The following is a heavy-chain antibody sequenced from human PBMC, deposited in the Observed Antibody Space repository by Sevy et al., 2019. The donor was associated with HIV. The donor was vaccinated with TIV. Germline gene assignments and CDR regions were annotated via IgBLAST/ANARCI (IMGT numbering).Heavy chain of an antibody. Sequence: SVKVSCKASGGTFSSYAISWVRQAPGQGLEWMGGIIPIFGTANYAQKFQGRVTITTDESTSTAYMELSSLRSEDTAVYYCARDALYYYDSSGYYVGDYWGQGTLVTVSS. D-gene: IGHD3-22*01. CDR1: GGTFSSYA. V-gene: IGHV1-69*05. CDR2: IIPIFGTA. J-gene: IGHJ4*02. CDR3: ARDALYYYDSSGYYVGDY.